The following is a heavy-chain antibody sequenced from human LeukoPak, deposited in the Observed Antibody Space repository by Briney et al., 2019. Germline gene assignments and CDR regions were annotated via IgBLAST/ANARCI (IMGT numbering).Heavy chain of an antibody. V-gene: IGHV3-23*01. CDR2: ISGSGGST. D-gene: IGHD3-10*01. Sequence: PGGSLRLSCAASGFTFSSYGMSWVRQAPGKGLEWVSAISGSGGSTYYADSVKGRFTISRDNSKNTLYLQMNSLRAEDTAEYYCAKNKVRITMVRGTNFDYWGQGTLVTVSS. CDR1: GFTFSSYG. CDR3: AKNKVRITMVRGTNFDY. J-gene: IGHJ4*02.